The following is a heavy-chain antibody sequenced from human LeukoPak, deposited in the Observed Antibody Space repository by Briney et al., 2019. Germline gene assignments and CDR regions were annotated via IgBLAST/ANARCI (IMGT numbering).Heavy chain of an antibody. Sequence: EPGGSLRLSCAASGFTFSSYGMHWVRQAPGKGLECVSAISSNGGSKYYADSVKGRFTISRDNSKNTLYLQMSSLRAEDTAVYYCVKDSTSFIVFDYWGQGTLVTVSS. CDR2: ISSNGGSK. V-gene: IGHV3-64D*06. CDR3: VKDSTSFIVFDY. J-gene: IGHJ4*02. CDR1: GFTFSSYG. D-gene: IGHD2/OR15-2a*01.